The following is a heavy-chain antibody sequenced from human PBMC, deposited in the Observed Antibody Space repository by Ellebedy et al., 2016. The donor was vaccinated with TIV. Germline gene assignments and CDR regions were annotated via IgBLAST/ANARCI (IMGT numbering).Heavy chain of an antibody. D-gene: IGHD4-17*01. J-gene: IGHJ4*01. Sequence: SETLSLTXTVSGDSLTSYYLSWIRQPAEKVLEWIGRVFPSGSPNYNPSLKSRVTMSVDTSKNHFSLTLNSVTAADTAVYYCARGNYGDYSDYWGHGTLITVSS. V-gene: IGHV4-4*07. CDR2: VFPSGSP. CDR3: ARGNYGDYSDY. CDR1: GDSLTSYY.